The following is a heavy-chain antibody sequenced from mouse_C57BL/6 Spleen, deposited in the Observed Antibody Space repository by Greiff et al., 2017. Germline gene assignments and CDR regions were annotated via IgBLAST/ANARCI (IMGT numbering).Heavy chain of an antibody. D-gene: IGHD1-1*01. J-gene: IGHJ1*03. V-gene: IGHV1-53*01. Sequence: QVQLQQPGTELVKPGASVKLSCKASGYTFTSYWMHWVKQRPGQGLEWIGNINPSNGGTNYNEKFKSKATLTVDKSSSTAYMQLSSLTSEDSAVYYCASGGYYGSSYDWYFDVWGTGTTVTVSS. CDR2: INPSNGGT. CDR1: GYTFTSYW. CDR3: ASGGYYGSSYDWYFDV.